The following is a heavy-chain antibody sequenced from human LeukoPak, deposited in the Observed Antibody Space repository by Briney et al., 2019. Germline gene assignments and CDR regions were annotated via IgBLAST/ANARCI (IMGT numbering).Heavy chain of an antibody. CDR3: ARALGALDY. D-gene: IGHD3-16*01. CDR1: GGSFSGYY. Sequence: SETLSLTCAVYGGSFSGYYWSWIRQPPGKGLEWIGEINHSGSTNYNPSLKSRVTISVDTSKNQFSLKLSSVTAADTAVYYCARALGALDYWGQGTLVTVSS. V-gene: IGHV4-34*01. CDR2: INHSGST. J-gene: IGHJ4*02.